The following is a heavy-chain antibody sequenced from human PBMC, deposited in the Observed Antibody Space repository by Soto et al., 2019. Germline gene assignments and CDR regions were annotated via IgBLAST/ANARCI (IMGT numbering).Heavy chain of an antibody. CDR3: AREPIAALNWFDP. V-gene: IGHV3-11*01. CDR2: ISSSGSTI. J-gene: IGHJ5*02. Sequence: GGSLRLSCAASGFTFSDYYMSWIRQAPGKGLEWVSYISSSGSTIYYADSVKGRFTISRDNAKNSLYLQMNSLRAEDTAVYYCAREPIAALNWFDPWGQGTLVTVSS. D-gene: IGHD6-6*01. CDR1: GFTFSDYY.